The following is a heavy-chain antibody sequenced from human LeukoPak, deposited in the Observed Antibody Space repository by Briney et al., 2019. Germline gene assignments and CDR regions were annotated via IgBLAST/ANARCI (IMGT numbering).Heavy chain of an antibody. J-gene: IGHJ4*02. CDR3: ATSIVGVFDY. Sequence: GRSLRLSCAASGFTFSSYAMHWVRQAPGKGLEWVAVISYDGSNKYYADSVKGRFTISRDNSKNTLYLQMNSLRAEDTAVYYCATSIVGVFDYWGQGTLVTVSS. CDR1: GFTFSSYA. V-gene: IGHV3-30-3*01. CDR2: ISYDGSNK. D-gene: IGHD1-26*01.